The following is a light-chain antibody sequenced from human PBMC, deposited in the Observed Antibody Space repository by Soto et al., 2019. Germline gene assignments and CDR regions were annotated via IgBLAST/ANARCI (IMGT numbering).Light chain of an antibody. Sequence: IMMTQSPATLSVSPGERATLSCRASQSVSRSLAWYQQKPGQAPRLLVYGASTRATDIPARFSGSGSGTEFTFTISSLKSEDFVVYYCQQYNNWPPRYTFGQGTKLEIK. CDR3: QQYNNWPPRYT. V-gene: IGKV3-15*01. CDR2: GAS. CDR1: QSVSRS. J-gene: IGKJ2*01.